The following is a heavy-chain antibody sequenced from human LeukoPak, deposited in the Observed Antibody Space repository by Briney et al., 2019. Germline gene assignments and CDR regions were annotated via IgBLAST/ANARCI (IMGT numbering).Heavy chain of an antibody. V-gene: IGHV1-69*05. CDR2: IIPMFGTT. D-gene: IGHD3-22*01. CDR3: ARVLYYYDSSGYPYYFDY. J-gene: IGHJ4*02. CDR1: GGFFNTYA. Sequence: GASVKVSCKASGGFFNTYAISWVRQAPGQGLDWMGGIIPMFGTTNYAQKLQGRVTMTTDTSTSTAYMELRSLRSDDTAVYYCARVLYYYDSSGYPYYFDYWGQGTLVTVSS.